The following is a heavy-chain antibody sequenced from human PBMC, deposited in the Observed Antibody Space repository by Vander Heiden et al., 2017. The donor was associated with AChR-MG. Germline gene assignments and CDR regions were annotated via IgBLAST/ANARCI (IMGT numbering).Heavy chain of an antibody. CDR3: AGSRRDGYNDDY. CDR1: AGPFSSYA. J-gene: IGHJ4*02. Sequence: VQLLQSGSEVKKPCYSVKVSFKPSAGPFSSYAIDWVRKAPGQGLEWMGGIRPIFGTANYAQKVQGRVTITADEFTRTAYMEMSSLRSEDTAVYYCAGSRRDGYNDDYWGQGTLVTVSS. D-gene: IGHD5-12*01. CDR2: IRPIFGTA. V-gene: IGHV1-69*01.